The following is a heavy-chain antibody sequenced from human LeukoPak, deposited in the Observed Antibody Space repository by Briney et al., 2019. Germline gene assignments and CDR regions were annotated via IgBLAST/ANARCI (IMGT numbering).Heavy chain of an antibody. CDR3: AKDHDYYGSGSYYNY. Sequence: GGSLRLSCAASGFTFSSYAMHWVRQAPGKGLEWVAVISYDGSNKYYADSVKGRFTISRDISKNTLYLQMNSLRAEDTAVYYCAKDHDYYGSGSYYNYWGQGTLVTVSS. V-gene: IGHV3-30*04. J-gene: IGHJ4*02. D-gene: IGHD3-10*01. CDR2: ISYDGSNK. CDR1: GFTFSSYA.